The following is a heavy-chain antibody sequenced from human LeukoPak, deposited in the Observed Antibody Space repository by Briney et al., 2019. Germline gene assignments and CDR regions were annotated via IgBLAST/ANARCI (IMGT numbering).Heavy chain of an antibody. CDR3: AGSMYDYVWGSYRNNWFDP. CDR1: GGSISSSSYY. CDR2: IYYSGST. D-gene: IGHD3-16*02. J-gene: IGHJ5*02. V-gene: IGHV4-39*01. Sequence: SETLSLTCTVSGGSISSSSYYWGWIRRPPGKGLEWIGSIYYSGSTYYNPSLKSRVTISVDTSKNQFSLKLSSVTAADTAVYYCAGSMYDYVWGSYRNNWFDPWGQGTLVTVSS.